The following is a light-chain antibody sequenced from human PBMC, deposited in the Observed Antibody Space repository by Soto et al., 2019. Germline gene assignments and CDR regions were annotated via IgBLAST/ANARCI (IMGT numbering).Light chain of an antibody. V-gene: IGKV3-11*01. CDR3: QQRSNWPLT. CDR2: DAS. CDR1: QSVSSY. Sequence: EIVLTQSPATLSLSPGEIATLSFSASQSVSSYLAFYQQKPGQAPRLLIYDASNRATGIPARFSGSGSGTDFTLTISSLEPEDFAVYYCQQRSNWPLTFGQGTRLEIK. J-gene: IGKJ5*01.